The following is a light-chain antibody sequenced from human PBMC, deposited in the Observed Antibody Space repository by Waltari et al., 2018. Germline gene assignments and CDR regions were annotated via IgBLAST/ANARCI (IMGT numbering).Light chain of an antibody. Sequence: QSVLTQPPSVSAAPGQKVTISCSGRTSNLGNNFVSWYHQLPGAAPKLLISEENPRPSGSPDRFSGSMSGTSATLDITGLQTGDEAEYYCRTWDNSPSSFFIFGTGTKVTVL. CDR1: TSNLGNNF. J-gene: IGLJ1*01. V-gene: IGLV1-51*02. CDR3: RTWDNSPSSFFI. CDR2: EEN.